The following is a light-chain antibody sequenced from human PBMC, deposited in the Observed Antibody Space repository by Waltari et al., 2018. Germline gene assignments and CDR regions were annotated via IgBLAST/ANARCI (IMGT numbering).Light chain of an antibody. CDR3: RVWDSNGDEWV. CDR1: IFGRRN. V-gene: IGLV3-21*02. Sequence: SYVLPQPPSLSVDPGQTARPPCGGKIFGRRNAHWNRHKPGQAPVLAVYDHSDRPTASPVRFAGSNTGNTTTLTIVGGGAGDEADYYCRVWDSNGDEWVYGVGSQVTVL. CDR2: DHS. J-gene: IGLJ3*02.